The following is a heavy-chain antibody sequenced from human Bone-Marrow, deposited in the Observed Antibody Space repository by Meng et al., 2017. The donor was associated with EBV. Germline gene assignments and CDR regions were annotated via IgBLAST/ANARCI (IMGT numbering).Heavy chain of an antibody. J-gene: IGHJ4*02. CDR2: IYYSGST. V-gene: IGHV4-30-4*01. D-gene: IGHD5-12*01. Sequence: VQRQESGPGLVKPSQTLSLTCAVSGGSISSGGYYWSWIRQPPGKGLEWIGYIYYSGSTYYNPSLKSRVTISVDTSKNQFSLKLSSVTAADTAVYYSARGYGGYAIDYWGQGTLVTVSS. CDR3: ARGYGGYAIDY. CDR1: GGSISSGGYY.